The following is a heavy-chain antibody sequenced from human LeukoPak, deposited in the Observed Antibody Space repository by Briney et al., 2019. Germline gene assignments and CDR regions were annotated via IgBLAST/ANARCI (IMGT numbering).Heavy chain of an antibody. V-gene: IGHV3-48*03. D-gene: IGHD1-1*01. CDR3: ARDGGTNWHEPTWFDF. CDR2: ISGNGNTI. Sequence: GGSLRLSCAASGFTFSNYEMNWVRQAPGKGLEWLSYISGNGNTIYYADSVKGRFTISRDNAKKSLYLQMNSLRVEDTAMYYCARDGGTNWHEPTWFDFWGQGTQVTVSA. CDR1: GFTFSNYE. J-gene: IGHJ4*02.